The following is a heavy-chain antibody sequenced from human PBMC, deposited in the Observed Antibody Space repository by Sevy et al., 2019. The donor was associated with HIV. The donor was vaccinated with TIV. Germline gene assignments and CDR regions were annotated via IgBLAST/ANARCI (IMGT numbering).Heavy chain of an antibody. CDR3: ARDLGCSGGSCYPDAFDI. CDR1: GFTFSSYS. J-gene: IGHJ3*02. V-gene: IGHV3-48*02. D-gene: IGHD2-15*01. CDR2: ISSSSSTI. Sequence: GGSLRLSCAASGFTFSSYSMNWVRQAPGKGLEWVSYISSSSSTIYYADSVKGRFTISRDNAKNSLYLQMKSLGDGDTAVYYCARDLGCSGGSCYPDAFDIWGQGTMVTVS.